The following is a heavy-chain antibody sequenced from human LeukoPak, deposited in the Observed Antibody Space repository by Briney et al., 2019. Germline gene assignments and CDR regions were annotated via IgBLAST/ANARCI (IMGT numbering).Heavy chain of an antibody. Sequence: PSETLSLTCTVSGGSISSYYWSWIRQPPGKGLEWIGYIYYSGSTNYNPSLKSRVTISVDTSKNQFSLKLSSVTAADTAVYYCAREFWSGSKGAFDIWGQGSMVTVSS. J-gene: IGHJ3*02. CDR3: AREFWSGSKGAFDI. D-gene: IGHD3-3*01. CDR2: IYYSGST. V-gene: IGHV4-59*01. CDR1: GGSISSYY.